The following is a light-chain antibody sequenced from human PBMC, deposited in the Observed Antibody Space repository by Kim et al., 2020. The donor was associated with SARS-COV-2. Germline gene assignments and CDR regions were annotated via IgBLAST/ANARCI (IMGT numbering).Light chain of an antibody. CDR3: SSYEANRSWV. V-gene: IGLV2-14*01. CDR2: EVT. J-gene: IGLJ3*02. CDR1: SSDIGGYNY. Sequence: QSALTQPASVSGSPGPSITISFHGTSSDIGGYNYVSWYRQEPGKAPTLMIYEVTKRPSGVSNRLSGSKSGTTASLTISGLQAEDEADYFCSSYEANRSWVFGGGTKVTVL.